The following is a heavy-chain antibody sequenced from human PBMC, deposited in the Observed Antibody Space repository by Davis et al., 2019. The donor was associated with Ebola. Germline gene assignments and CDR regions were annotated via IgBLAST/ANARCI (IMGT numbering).Heavy chain of an antibody. CDR3: ARGRGRWDSSSWYGW. Sequence: GESLKISCAASGFTFNSYWMSWVRQAPGKGLEWVANIKQDGSEKYYVDSVKGRFTISRDNAKNSLYLQMNSLRAEDTAVYYCARGRGRWDSSSWYGWWGQGTLVTVSS. J-gene: IGHJ4*02. CDR2: IKQDGSEK. CDR1: GFTFNSYW. V-gene: IGHV3-7*03. D-gene: IGHD6-13*01.